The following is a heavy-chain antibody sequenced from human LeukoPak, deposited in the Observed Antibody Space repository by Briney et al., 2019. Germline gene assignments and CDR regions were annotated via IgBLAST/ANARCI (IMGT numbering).Heavy chain of an antibody. CDR1: GGSISSGNYY. D-gene: IGHD1-26*01. Sequence: PSETLSLTCTVSGGSISSGNYYWSWIRQPPGKGLEWIGYIYYSGSTYYNPSLKSRVTISVDTSKNQFSLKLSSVTAADTAVYYCARGRYSGSYYLLDYWGQGTLVTVSS. J-gene: IGHJ4*02. V-gene: IGHV4-30-4*01. CDR3: ARGRYSGSYYLLDY. CDR2: IYYSGST.